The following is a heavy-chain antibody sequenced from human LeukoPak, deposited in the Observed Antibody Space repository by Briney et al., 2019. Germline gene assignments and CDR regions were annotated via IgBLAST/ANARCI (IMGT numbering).Heavy chain of an antibody. J-gene: IGHJ5*02. CDR2: IYYSGST. V-gene: IGHV4-39*01. CDR3: ARQQLDNWFDP. D-gene: IGHD6-13*01. CDR1: GGSISSSSYY. Sequence: PSETQSLTCTVSGGSISSSSYYWGWIRQPPGKGLEWIGSIYYSGSTYYNPSLKSRVTISVDTSKNQFSLKLSSVTAADTAVYYCARQQLDNWFDPWGQGTLVTVSS.